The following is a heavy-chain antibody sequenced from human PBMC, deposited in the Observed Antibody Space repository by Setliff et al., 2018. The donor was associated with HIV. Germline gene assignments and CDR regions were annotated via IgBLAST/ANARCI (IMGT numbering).Heavy chain of an antibody. J-gene: IGHJ5*02. CDR3: ARRHRIGSTNGLFDT. Sequence: PGESLKLSCKAAGYTFMNYWIGWVRQVPEKGLEWVGIIYHGDFETRYGPSFRGQVTISVQKSINTAYLHWTVLKASDTAMYYCARRHRIGSTNGLFDTWGQGTLVTVSS. CDR2: IYHGDFET. D-gene: IGHD2-2*01. V-gene: IGHV5-51*01. CDR1: GYTFMNYW.